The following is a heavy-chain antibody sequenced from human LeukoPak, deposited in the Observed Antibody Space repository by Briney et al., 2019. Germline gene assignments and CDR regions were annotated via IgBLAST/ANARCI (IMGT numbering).Heavy chain of an antibody. D-gene: IGHD1-20*01. V-gene: IGHV4-39*02. Sequence: SETLSLTCSVSGGSISGRRYYWGWIRQPPGRGLEWIGSIHYDGATYYNPSLKSRVTMSVDTSKNQVSLKLRSGTAADTAVYYCARDLITENSWGMDVWGQGTTVTVSS. CDR3: ARDLITENSWGMDV. CDR1: GGSISGRRYY. CDR2: IHYDGAT. J-gene: IGHJ6*02.